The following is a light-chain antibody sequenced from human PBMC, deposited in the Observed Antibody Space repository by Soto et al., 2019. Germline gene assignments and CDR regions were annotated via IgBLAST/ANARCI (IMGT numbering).Light chain of an antibody. CDR2: GNN. V-gene: IGLV1-40*01. CDR1: SSNIGAGYD. CDR3: QSYDSSLSGWV. Sequence: QSVLTQPPSVSGAPGQRVTISCTGSSSNIGAGYDVHWYQQRPGTAPKLLIFGNNNRPSGVPDRFSGSKSGTSASLAITGLQAEDEGDYYCQSYDSSLSGWVFGGGTKVTVL. J-gene: IGLJ3*02.